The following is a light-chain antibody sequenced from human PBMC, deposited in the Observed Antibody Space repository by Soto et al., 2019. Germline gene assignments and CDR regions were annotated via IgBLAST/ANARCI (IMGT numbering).Light chain of an antibody. CDR3: QQYHIYSWT. V-gene: IGKV1-5*01. CDR2: DPS. Sequence: DIQMTQSPSTLSASVGDRVTITCRASQTISNWLAWYQQKPGRTPKLLIYDPSSLESGVPSRFSGSGSGTEFTLSISSLQPDDFATYYCQQYHIYSWTFGQGTKVDIK. J-gene: IGKJ1*01. CDR1: QTISNW.